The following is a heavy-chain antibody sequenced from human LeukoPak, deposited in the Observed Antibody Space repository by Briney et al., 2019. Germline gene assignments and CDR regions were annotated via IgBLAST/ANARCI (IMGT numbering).Heavy chain of an antibody. D-gene: IGHD2/OR15-2a*01. CDR3: ATNLIGAGEYFQQ. CDR2: ISSGGDIM. V-gene: IGHV3-11*01. Sequence: GRSLRLSCAASGLRYSDYYVSWIRQAPGKGLQWVSYISSGGDIMHYADSVKGRFTSSRDNAKNSGYLEMNSLGAEDTAVYYCATNLIGAGEYFQQWGQGTLVTVSS. CDR1: GLRYSDYY. J-gene: IGHJ1*01.